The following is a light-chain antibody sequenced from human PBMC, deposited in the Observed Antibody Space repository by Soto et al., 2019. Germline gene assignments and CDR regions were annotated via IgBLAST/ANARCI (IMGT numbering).Light chain of an antibody. V-gene: IGKV3-20*01. CDR3: QHYGSSPIT. CDR1: QSVSRSY. CDR2: GVS. Sequence: EIVLTQSPGTLSLSPGERATLSCRASQSVSRSYLAWYQQKPGQAPRLLIYGVSSRATGIPDRFSGSGSGTDFTLTISRLEPEDFAVYYYQHYGSSPITFGQGTRLEIK. J-gene: IGKJ5*01.